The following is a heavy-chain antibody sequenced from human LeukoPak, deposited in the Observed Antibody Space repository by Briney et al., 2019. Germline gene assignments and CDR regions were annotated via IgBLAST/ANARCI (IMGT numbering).Heavy chain of an antibody. CDR3: ARETIELYDSSDPIDY. CDR1: GGSISSYY. V-gene: IGHV4-59*01. D-gene: IGHD3-22*01. CDR2: IYYSGST. Sequence: PSETLSLTCTVSGGSISSYYWSWIRQPPGKGLEWIGYIYYSGSTNYNPSLKSRVTISVDTSKNQFSLKLSSVTAADTAVYYCARETIELYDSSDPIDYWGQGTLVTVSS. J-gene: IGHJ4*02.